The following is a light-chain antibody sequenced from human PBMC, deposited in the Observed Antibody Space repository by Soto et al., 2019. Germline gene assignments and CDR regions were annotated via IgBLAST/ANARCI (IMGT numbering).Light chain of an antibody. CDR1: SSNIGAGYD. J-gene: IGLJ2*01. CDR2: GNS. Sequence: QSVLTQPPSVSGAPGQRVTISCTGSSSNIGAGYDVHWYQQLPGTAPKLLIYGNSNRPSGVPDRFSGSKSGTSASLAITGLQAEDEADYDCQSYDSSLSGVLFGGGTKLTVL. CDR3: QSYDSSLSGVL. V-gene: IGLV1-40*01.